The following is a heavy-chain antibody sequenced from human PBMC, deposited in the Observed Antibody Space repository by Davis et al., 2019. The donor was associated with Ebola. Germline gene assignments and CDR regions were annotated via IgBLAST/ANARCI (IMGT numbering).Heavy chain of an antibody. CDR2: VSGNGVET. Sequence: PGGSLRLSCLASGFTFDDHAMSWVRQTPGKALEWVSLVSGNGVETEYADSVKGRFTISRDNSRNTLYLQMNSLRIEDTAVYYCTKTRGYNLYFFQYWGQGAPVTVSS. CDR3: TKTRGYNLYFFQY. J-gene: IGHJ1*01. V-gene: IGHV3-43*02. D-gene: IGHD2/OR15-2a*01. CDR1: GFTFDDHA.